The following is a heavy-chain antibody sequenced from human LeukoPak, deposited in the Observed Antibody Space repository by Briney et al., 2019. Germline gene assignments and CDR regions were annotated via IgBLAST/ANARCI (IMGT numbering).Heavy chain of an antibody. CDR3: ARGGGSYGPYYFDY. D-gene: IGHD1-26*01. V-gene: IGHV1-8*01. Sequence: GASVKVSCKASGYTFTSYDINWVRQATGQGLEWMGWMNPNSGNTGYAQKFQGRVTMTRNTSISTAYMELSSLRSDDTAVYYCARGGGSYGPYYFDYWGQGTLVTVSS. J-gene: IGHJ4*02. CDR2: MNPNSGNT. CDR1: GYTFTSYD.